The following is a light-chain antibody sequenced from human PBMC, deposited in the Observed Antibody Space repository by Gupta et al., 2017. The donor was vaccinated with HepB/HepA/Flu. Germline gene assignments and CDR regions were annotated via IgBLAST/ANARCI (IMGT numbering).Light chain of an antibody. CDR2: GAS. CDR1: QNVNSDF. Sequence: EIVLTQSPGILSLSPGERATLSCRASQNVNSDFVAWYQQKPGQAPRLLIYGASTRATGISDRFSGSGSGTDFTLTISRLDPEDFVVYFCQQDGCSPRTFGQGTK. CDR3: QQDGCSPRT. V-gene: IGKV3-20*01. J-gene: IGKJ1*01.